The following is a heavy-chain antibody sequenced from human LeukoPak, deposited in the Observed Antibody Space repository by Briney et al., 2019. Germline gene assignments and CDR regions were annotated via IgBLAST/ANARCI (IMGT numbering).Heavy chain of an antibody. CDR1: GGTFSSYA. CDR3: ARGQLTVEMATNPYYYYGMDV. CDR2: IIPIFGTA. D-gene: IGHD5-24*01. J-gene: IGHJ6*02. V-gene: IGHV1-69*13. Sequence: HRASVKVSCKASGGTFSSYAISWVRQAPGQGLEWMGGIIPIFGTANYAQKFQGRVTITADESTSTAYMELSSLRSEDTAVYYCARGQLTVEMATNPYYYYGMDVWGQGTTVTVSS.